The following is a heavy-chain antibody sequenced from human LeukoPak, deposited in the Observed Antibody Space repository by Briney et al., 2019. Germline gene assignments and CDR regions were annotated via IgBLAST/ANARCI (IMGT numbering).Heavy chain of an antibody. D-gene: IGHD1-26*01. V-gene: IGHV1-69*06. CDR1: GGTFSSYA. Sequence: EASVKVSCKASGGTFSSYAISWVRQAPGQGLEWMGGIIPIFGTANYAQKFQGRVTITADKSTSTAYMELSSLRSEDTAVYYCARGVSTIGIVGARVVNDPWGQGTLVTVSS. CDR3: ARGVSTIGIVGARVVNDP. CDR2: IIPIFGTA. J-gene: IGHJ5*02.